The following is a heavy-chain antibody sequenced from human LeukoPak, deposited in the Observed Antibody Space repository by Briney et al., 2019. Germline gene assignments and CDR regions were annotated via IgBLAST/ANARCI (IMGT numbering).Heavy chain of an antibody. CDR1: GLTFSSYD. CDR3: ARAELSRSYAY. V-gene: IGHV3-13*01. CDR2: IGANGDT. J-gene: IGHJ4*02. D-gene: IGHD1-26*01. Sequence: GGSLRLSCAASGLTFSSYDMHWVRQAPGKGLEWVSSIGANGDTYYAGSVKGRFTISRENAKKSFYLQMSSLRVEDTAVYYCARAELSRSYAYWGQGTLVTVSS.